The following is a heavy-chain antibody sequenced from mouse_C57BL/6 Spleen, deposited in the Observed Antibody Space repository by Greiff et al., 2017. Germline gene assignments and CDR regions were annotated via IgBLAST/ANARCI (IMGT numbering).Heavy chain of an antibody. CDR1: GYTFTSYD. CDR3: AGGDDYDAWFAY. J-gene: IGHJ3*01. D-gene: IGHD2-4*01. Sequence: VQLQQSGPELVKPGASVKLSCKASGYTFTSYDINWVKQRPGQGLEWIGWIYPRDGSTKYNEKFKGKATLTVDTSSSTGYMELHSLTSEDSAVYFGAGGDDYDAWFAYWAKGLWSLSLQ. CDR2: IYPRDGST. V-gene: IGHV1-85*01.